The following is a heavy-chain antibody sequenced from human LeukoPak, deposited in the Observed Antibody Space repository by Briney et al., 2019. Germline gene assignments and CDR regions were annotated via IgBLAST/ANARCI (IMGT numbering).Heavy chain of an antibody. J-gene: IGHJ6*02. D-gene: IGHD2-2*01. Sequence: GGSLRLSCAASGFIFSSYAMHWVRQAPGKGLEWVAVISYDGSNKYYADSVKGRFTISRDNSKNTLYLQMNSLRAEDTAVYYCARDRGYCSSTSCYSSYYYYGMDVWGQGTTVTVSS. CDR1: GFIFSSYA. CDR2: ISYDGSNK. CDR3: ARDRGYCSSTSCYSSYYYYGMDV. V-gene: IGHV3-30-3*01.